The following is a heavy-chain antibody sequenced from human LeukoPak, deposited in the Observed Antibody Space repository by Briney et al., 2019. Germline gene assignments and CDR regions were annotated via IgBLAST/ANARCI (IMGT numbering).Heavy chain of an antibody. CDR1: GGSISNYY. CDR3: ARLKTDYGGNDYYFDY. Sequence: PSETLSHTCTVSGGSISNYYWSWIRQPPGKGLEWIGYIYYTGSTNYNPSLKSRVTISVDTSKNQFSLRLSSVTAADTAVYYCARLKTDYGGNDYYFDYWGQGTLVTVSS. J-gene: IGHJ4*02. V-gene: IGHV4-59*08. CDR2: IYYTGST. D-gene: IGHD4-23*01.